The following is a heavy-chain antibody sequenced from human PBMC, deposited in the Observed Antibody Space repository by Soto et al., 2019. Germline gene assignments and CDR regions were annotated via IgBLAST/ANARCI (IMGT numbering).Heavy chain of an antibody. Sequence: GGSLRLSCAASGFTFSGSAMHWVRQASGKGLEWVGRIRSKANSYATAYAASVKGRFTISRDDSKNTAYLQMNSLKTEDTAVYYCTRRTTVTPAYGMDVWGQGTTVTVS. J-gene: IGHJ6*02. CDR1: GFTFSGSA. CDR3: TRRTTVTPAYGMDV. V-gene: IGHV3-73*01. D-gene: IGHD4-17*01. CDR2: IRSKANSYAT.